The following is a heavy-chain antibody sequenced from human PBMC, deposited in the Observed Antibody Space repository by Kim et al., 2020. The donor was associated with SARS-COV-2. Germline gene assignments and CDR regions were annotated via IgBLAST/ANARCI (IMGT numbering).Heavy chain of an antibody. J-gene: IGHJ4*02. CDR2: T. Sequence: TYYSPSLKSPVTISVDTSKNQFSLKLSSVTAADTAVYYCARLGVVTAIGYWGQGTLVTVSS. CDR3: ARLGVVTAIGY. D-gene: IGHD2-21*02. V-gene: IGHV4-39*01.